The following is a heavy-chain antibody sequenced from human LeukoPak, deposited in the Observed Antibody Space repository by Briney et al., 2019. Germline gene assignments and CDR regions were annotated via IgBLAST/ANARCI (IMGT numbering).Heavy chain of an antibody. CDR3: ARDHSYYFGSQTSTLDV. J-gene: IGHJ6*02. D-gene: IGHD3-10*01. CDR1: GASISTGGFY. CDR2: IYYTGSV. Sequence: SETLSLTCTICGASISTGGFYWTWIRQPPGEGLEWIGYIYYTGSVDYNASLKSRLTISLDTSKNRFSLKLNSVTAADTAVYYCARDHSYYFGSQTSTLDVWGQGTAVTVSS. V-gene: IGHV4-31*03.